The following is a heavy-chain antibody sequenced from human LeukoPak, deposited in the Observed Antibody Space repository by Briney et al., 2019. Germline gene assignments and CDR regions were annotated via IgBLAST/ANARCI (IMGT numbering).Heavy chain of an antibody. CDR3: ARGRSTVVAPEFDY. J-gene: IGHJ4*02. CDR2: ISNDGSKK. D-gene: IGHD4-23*01. Sequence: GGSLRLSCAASGFTFSSYGIHWVRQAPGKGLEWVAVISNDGSKKYYVDSVKGRFTISRDNSKNTLYLQMDSLGTEDTAVYYCARGRSTVVAPEFDYWGQGTLVTVSS. CDR1: GFTFSSYG. V-gene: IGHV3-30*03.